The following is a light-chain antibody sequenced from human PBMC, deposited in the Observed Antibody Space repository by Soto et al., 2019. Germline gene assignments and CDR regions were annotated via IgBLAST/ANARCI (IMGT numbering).Light chain of an antibody. CDR1: QGISSA. CDR3: QQFNSYFYT. CDR2: DAS. Sequence: AIQLTQSPSSLSASVGDRVTITCRACQGISSALAWYQQKPGKAPKLLIYDASSLESGVPSRFSGSGSGTDFTLTISSLQPEDFATYYCQQFNSYFYTFGQGTRLEIK. V-gene: IGKV1-13*02. J-gene: IGKJ5*01.